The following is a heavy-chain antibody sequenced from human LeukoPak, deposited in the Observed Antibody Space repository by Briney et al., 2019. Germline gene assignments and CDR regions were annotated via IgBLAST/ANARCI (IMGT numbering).Heavy chain of an antibody. Sequence: PSETLSLTCTVPGGSISSYYWSWIRQPPGKGLGWIGYIYYSGSTNYNPSLKSRVTISVDTSKNQFSLKLSSVTAADTAVYYCARGRDCSGGSCFSGLDYWGQGTLVTVSS. CDR3: ARGRDCSGGSCFSGLDY. V-gene: IGHV4-59*01. CDR2: IYYSGST. J-gene: IGHJ4*02. D-gene: IGHD2-15*01. CDR1: GGSISSYY.